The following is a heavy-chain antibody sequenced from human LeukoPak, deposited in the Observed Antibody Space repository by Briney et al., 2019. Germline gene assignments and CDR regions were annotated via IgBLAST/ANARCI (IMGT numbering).Heavy chain of an antibody. J-gene: IGHJ4*02. Sequence: SQTLSLTCTVSGGSISSGGYYRSWIRQPPGKGLEWIGYIYHSGSTYYNPSVKSRVTISVDRSKNQFSLKLSSVTAADTAVYYCARADKLAGSLFDYWGQGTLVTVSS. D-gene: IGHD6-19*01. CDR2: IYHSGST. CDR1: GGSISSGGYY. V-gene: IGHV4-30-2*01. CDR3: ARADKLAGSLFDY.